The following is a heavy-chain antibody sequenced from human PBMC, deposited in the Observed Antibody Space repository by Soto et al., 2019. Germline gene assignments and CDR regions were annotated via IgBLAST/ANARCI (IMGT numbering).Heavy chain of an antibody. D-gene: IGHD6-19*01. CDR1: GGSIRDSNYY. CDR3: ARHSGRFGIAGAGIDS. J-gene: IGHJ5*01. Sequence: QLQLQESGPGLVKPSDTLSLTCTVSGGSIRDSNYYWGWFRQSPGKGLEWIGSVYYSGTTYYKPSLQRQVTISLDTSKHQFSLNLRSVNATDTAVYYCARHSGRFGIAGAGIDSWGQGTRVTVSS. V-gene: IGHV4-39*01. CDR2: VYYSGTT.